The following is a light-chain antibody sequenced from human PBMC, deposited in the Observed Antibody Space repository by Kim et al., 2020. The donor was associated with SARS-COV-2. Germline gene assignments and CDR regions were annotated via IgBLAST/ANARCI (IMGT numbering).Light chain of an antibody. V-gene: IGKV1-33*01. Sequence: DIQMTQSPSSLSASVGDRVTITCQASQDIRNYLNWYQQKPGKAPKLLIYDASNLETGVPSRFSGSGSGTDFTFTISSLQPEDIATYYCQKYDNLPLRFGQGTKLEI. CDR2: DAS. J-gene: IGKJ2*01. CDR1: QDIRNY. CDR3: QKYDNLPLR.